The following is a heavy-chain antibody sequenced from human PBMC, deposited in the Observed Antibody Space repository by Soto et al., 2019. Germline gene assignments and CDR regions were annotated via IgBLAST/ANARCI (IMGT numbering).Heavy chain of an antibody. Sequence: QVQLVESGGGVVQPGRSLRPSCAASGFTFSSYAMHWVRRAPGKGLEWMAVMSYDGSNKYYADSVKGRFTISRDNSKNPLYLQMNSLRPEDTALYYCARDGGAYWGQGTLVIVSS. J-gene: IGHJ4*02. V-gene: IGHV3-30-3*01. CDR3: ARDGGAY. CDR1: GFTFSSYA. CDR2: MSYDGSNK. D-gene: IGHD3-16*01.